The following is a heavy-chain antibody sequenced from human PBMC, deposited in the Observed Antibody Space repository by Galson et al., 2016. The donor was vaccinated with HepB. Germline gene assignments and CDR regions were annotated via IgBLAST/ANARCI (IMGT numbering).Heavy chain of an antibody. CDR3: ARPVVPGYIDV. CDR2: IYTSGNT. Sequence: TLFLTCTVSGDSIITSRYSYWTWLRQPVGKGPEWIGLIYTSGNTKYNPSLKSRVTISVDTSKNQVSLNLRSVTAADTAVYHCARPVVPGYIDVWGKGTTVIVSS. V-gene: IGHV4-61*02. J-gene: IGHJ6*03. D-gene: IGHD2-21*01. CDR1: GDSIITSRYSY.